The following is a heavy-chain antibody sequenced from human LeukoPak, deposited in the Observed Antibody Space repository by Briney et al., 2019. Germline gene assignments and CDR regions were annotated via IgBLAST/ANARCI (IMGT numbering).Heavy chain of an antibody. CDR1: GFSLNNARMG. V-gene: IGHV2-26*01. CDR2: IFSNVEK. D-gene: IGHD3-16*01. CDR3: ARVPDYDFLYYYYLDV. Sequence: SGPTLVNPTETLTLTCTVSGFSLNNARMGVTWIRQPPGKALEWLAHIFSNVEKSYSTSLKSRLTISKDTSKSQVVLTMTNVDPVDTATYYCARVPDYDFLYYYYLDVWGKGTTVTVSS. J-gene: IGHJ6*03.